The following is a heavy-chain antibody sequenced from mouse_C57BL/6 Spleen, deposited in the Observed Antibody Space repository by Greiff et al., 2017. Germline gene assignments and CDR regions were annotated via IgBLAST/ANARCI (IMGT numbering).Heavy chain of an antibody. D-gene: IGHD2-3*01. Sequence: QVQLQQPGAELVKPGASVKLSCKASGYTFTSYWMHWVKQRPGQGLEWIGMIHPNSGSTNYNEKFKSKATLTVDKSSSTAYMQLSSLTSEDSAVYYCARGAYGYYRFAYWGQGTLVTVSA. CDR1: GYTFTSYW. CDR3: ARGAYGYYRFAY. CDR2: IHPNSGST. J-gene: IGHJ3*01. V-gene: IGHV1-64*01.